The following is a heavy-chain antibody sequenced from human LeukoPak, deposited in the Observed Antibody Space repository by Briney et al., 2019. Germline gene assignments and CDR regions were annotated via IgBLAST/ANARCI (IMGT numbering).Heavy chain of an antibody. J-gene: IGHJ3*02. V-gene: IGHV3-15*05. CDR1: GFTFNNYG. CDR2: FKSKADGGTT. Sequence: GGSLRLSCAVSGFTFNNYGMSWVRQAPGKGLEWVGRFKSKADGGTTDYAAPVKGRFTISRDDSRNTLYLQMNSLKTEDTALYYCSTGRPHDGFDIWGQGTMVTVSS. CDR3: STGRPHDGFDI.